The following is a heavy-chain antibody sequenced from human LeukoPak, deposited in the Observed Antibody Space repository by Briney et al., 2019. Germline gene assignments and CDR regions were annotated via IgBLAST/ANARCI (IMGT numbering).Heavy chain of an antibody. D-gene: IGHD6-19*01. V-gene: IGHV4-61*01. Sequence: SETLSLTCTVSGGSVSSGSYYWSWIRRPPGKGVDWVGYVYYSGSTSYNPSLKSRLTISLDTSRNQFSLKLTSVTAADTAVYYCARATPSRSGLNYWGQGTLVTVSS. CDR3: ARATPSRSGLNY. J-gene: IGHJ4*02. CDR1: GGSVSSGSYY. CDR2: VYYSGST.